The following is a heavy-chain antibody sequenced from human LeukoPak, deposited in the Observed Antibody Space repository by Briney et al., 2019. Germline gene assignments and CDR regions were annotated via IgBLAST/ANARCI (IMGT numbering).Heavy chain of an antibody. D-gene: IGHD5-12*01. CDR3: TTFYHKYSPY. CDR1: GFSFMNAW. CDR2: IKSNADGGTP. J-gene: IGHJ4*02. Sequence: GGSLRLSCAASGFSFMNAWMIWVRQAPGRGLEWVGRIKSNADGGTPDYAAPARGRFTISRDDSKNTLYLQMNSLKTEDTAVYYCTTFYHKYSPYWGRGTLVTVSS. V-gene: IGHV3-15*01.